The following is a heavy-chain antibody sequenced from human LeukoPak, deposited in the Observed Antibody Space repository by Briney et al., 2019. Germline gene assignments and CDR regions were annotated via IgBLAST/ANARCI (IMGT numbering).Heavy chain of an antibody. Sequence: SETLSLTCAVYGGSFSGYYWSWLRQPPGKGLEWIGEINHSGSTNYNPSPKSRVTISVDTSKNQFSLKLSSVTAADTAVYYCARVFSFGGYYYKRPYYFDYWGQGTLVTVSS. D-gene: IGHD3-22*01. CDR3: ARVFSFGGYYYKRPYYFDY. CDR1: GGSFSGYY. V-gene: IGHV4-34*01. CDR2: INHSGST. J-gene: IGHJ4*02.